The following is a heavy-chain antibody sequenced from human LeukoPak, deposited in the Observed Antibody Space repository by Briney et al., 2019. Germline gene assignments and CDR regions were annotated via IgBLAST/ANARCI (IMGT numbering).Heavy chain of an antibody. Sequence: SETLSLTCTVSGGSISSYYWSWIRQPAGKGLEWIWRIYTGGSTNYNPSLKSRVTMSVDTSKNQFSLKLSSVTAADTAVYYCARDVYSGSYHSIEYYYYMDVWGKGTTVTVSS. CDR2: IYTGGST. D-gene: IGHD1-26*01. V-gene: IGHV4-4*07. CDR1: GGSISSYY. CDR3: ARDVYSGSYHSIEYYYYMDV. J-gene: IGHJ6*03.